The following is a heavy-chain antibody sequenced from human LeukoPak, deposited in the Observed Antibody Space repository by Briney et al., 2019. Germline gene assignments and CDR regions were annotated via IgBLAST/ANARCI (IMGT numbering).Heavy chain of an antibody. CDR3: ASYLPEKDSYCSSTSCYMGDAFDI. CDR2: IHSGRST. CDR1: GFTVTSNY. J-gene: IGHJ3*02. Sequence: GGSLRLYCAASGFTVTSNYMSWVRQAPRKGLERVSVIHSGRSTSYADSVKGRFTISRDNSKNTLYLQMNGLRAEDSAVYYCASYLPEKDSYCSSTSCYMGDAFDIWGQGTMVTVSS. D-gene: IGHD2-2*02. V-gene: IGHV3-53*01.